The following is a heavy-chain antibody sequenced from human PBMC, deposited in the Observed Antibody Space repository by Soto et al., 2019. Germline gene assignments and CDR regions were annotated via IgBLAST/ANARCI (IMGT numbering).Heavy chain of an antibody. CDR2: IIPIFGTA. Sequence: SVKVSCKASGGTFSSYAISWVRQAPGQGLEWMGGIIPIFGTANYAQKFQGRVTITADESTGTAYMELSSLRSEDTAVYYCARSERLETINWFDPWGQGTLVTVSS. J-gene: IGHJ5*02. V-gene: IGHV1-69*13. CDR1: GGTFSSYA. D-gene: IGHD6-19*01. CDR3: ARSERLETINWFDP.